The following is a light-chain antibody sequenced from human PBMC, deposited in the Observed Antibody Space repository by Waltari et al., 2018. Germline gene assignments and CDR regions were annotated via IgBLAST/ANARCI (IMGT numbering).Light chain of an antibody. Sequence: QLVLTQSPSASASLGASVKFTCTLSSGHSSYAIAWHQPQPEKGPRYLMKFNSDGSHSKGDGIPDRFSDSSSGAERSLTISSLQSEDEADYYCQTWGTGSGVFGGGTKLTVL. CDR2: FNSDGSH. J-gene: IGLJ3*02. CDR3: QTWGTGSGV. V-gene: IGLV4-69*01. CDR1: SGHSSYA.